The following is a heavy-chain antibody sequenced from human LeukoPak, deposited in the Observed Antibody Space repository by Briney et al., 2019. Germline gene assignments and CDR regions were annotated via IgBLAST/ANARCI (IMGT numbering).Heavy chain of an antibody. J-gene: IGHJ6*02. CDR3: ARGLAAAGPNYYYYGMDV. Sequence: GGSLRLSCAASGFTFSSYGMHWVRQAPGKGLEWVAFIRYDGSNKYYADSVKGRFTISRDNAKNTLYLQMNSLRAEDTAVYYCARGLAAAGPNYYYYGMDVWGQGTTVTVSS. D-gene: IGHD6-13*01. V-gene: IGHV3-30*02. CDR1: GFTFSSYG. CDR2: IRYDGSNK.